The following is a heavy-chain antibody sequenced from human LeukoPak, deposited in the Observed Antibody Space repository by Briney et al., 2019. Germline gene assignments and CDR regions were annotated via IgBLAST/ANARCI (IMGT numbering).Heavy chain of an antibody. CDR3: ARDLVTVTKGFDI. J-gene: IGHJ3*02. V-gene: IGHV4-59*11. CDR2: ISYIGST. CDR1: DDSFSSHY. Sequence: MPSETLSLTCAVSDDSFSSHYWTWIRQPPGKGLEWIGYISYIGSTNYNPSLKSRVTISIDTSKNQFSLKLSSVTAADTAGYYCARDLVTVTKGFDIWGQGTMVSVSS. D-gene: IGHD4-17*01.